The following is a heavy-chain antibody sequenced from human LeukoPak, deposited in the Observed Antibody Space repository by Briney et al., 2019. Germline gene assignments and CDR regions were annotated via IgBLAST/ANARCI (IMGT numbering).Heavy chain of an antibody. D-gene: IGHD5-12*01. CDR2: INHNGNVN. V-gene: IGHV3-7*03. J-gene: IGHJ4*02. CDR1: GFTFSSYW. CDR3: AKVVHIVAYLGYFDY. Sequence: GGSLRLSCAASGFTFSSYWMNWARQAPGKGLEWVASINHNGNVNYYVDSVKGRFTISRDNSKNTLYLQMNSLRAEDTAVYYCAKVVHIVAYLGYFDYWGQGTLVTVSS.